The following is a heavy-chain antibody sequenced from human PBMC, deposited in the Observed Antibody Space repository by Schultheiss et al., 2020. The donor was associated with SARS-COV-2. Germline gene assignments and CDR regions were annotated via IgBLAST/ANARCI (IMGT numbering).Heavy chain of an antibody. CDR2: IYTSGST. V-gene: IGHV4-4*02. CDR1: SGSISSSDW. D-gene: IGHD3-22*01. CDR3: VRDDGGYFRTSWFDP. J-gene: IGHJ5*02. Sequence: SETLSLTCAVSSGSISSSDWWSWVRQPPGKGLEWIGSIYTSGSTNYNPSLKSRVTISRDKPKNQFSLKLSSVTAADTAVYYCVRDDGGYFRTSWFDPWGQGTRVTVSS.